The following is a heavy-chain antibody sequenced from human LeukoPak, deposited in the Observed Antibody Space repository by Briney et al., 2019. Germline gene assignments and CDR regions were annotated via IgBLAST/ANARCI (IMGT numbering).Heavy chain of an antibody. CDR1: GYTFTSFD. V-gene: IGHV1-8*03. D-gene: IGHD6-19*01. J-gene: IGHJ5*02. Sequence: GASVKVSCKASGYTFTSFDINWARQVTGQGLEWMGWMNPNNGNTGYAQKFQGRVTITRDTSITTAYMELSSLRSEDTAIYYCASGGAVAGDNWFDPWGQGTLVTVSS. CDR2: MNPNNGNT. CDR3: ASGGAVAGDNWFDP.